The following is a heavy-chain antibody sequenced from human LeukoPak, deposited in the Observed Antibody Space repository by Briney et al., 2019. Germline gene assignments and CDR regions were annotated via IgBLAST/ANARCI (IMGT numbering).Heavy chain of an antibody. D-gene: IGHD1-26*01. V-gene: IGHV1-24*01. CDR2: FDPEDGET. Sequence: ASEKVSCKVSGYTLTELSMHWVRQAPGKGLEWMGGFDPEDGETIYAQKFQGRVTMTEDTSTDTAYMELSSLRSEDTAVYYCATDFIVGATRWVNYLDYWGQGTLVTVSS. J-gene: IGHJ4*02. CDR3: ATDFIVGATRWVNYLDY. CDR1: GYTLTELS.